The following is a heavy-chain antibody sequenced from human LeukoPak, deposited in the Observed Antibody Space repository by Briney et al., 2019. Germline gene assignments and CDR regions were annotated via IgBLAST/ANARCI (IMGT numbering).Heavy chain of an antibody. CDR1: GGSINSAGYY. CDR2: MYYSWTT. Sequence: SETLSLTCTVSGGSINSAGYYWSWIRQHPGMGLEWIGYMYYSWTTYYNTCLKSLVIISVDMSKNQFSLKLSSVTAADTAVYYCARDAEYYYGSGSYSSGIDVWGQGTTVTVSS. J-gene: IGHJ6*02. V-gene: IGHV4-31*01. D-gene: IGHD3-10*01. CDR3: ARDAEYYYGSGSYSSGIDV.